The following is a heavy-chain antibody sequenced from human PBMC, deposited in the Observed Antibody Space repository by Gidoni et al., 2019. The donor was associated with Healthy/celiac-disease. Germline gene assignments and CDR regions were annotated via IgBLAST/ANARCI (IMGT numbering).Heavy chain of an antibody. Sequence: QVQLVQSGAAVKKPGASVTASCRASGYTFTDYSMHWGRQAPGQGLEWMGWINPKSGGTDYAQKFQGRLTMTRDTSIGTGYMELSRLTSDDTAIYYCARVIRSQKAFFDNWGQGTLVTVSS. CDR3: ARVIRSQKAFFDN. J-gene: IGHJ4*02. D-gene: IGHD3-16*02. CDR2: INPKSGGT. V-gene: IGHV1-2*02. CDR1: GYTFTDYS.